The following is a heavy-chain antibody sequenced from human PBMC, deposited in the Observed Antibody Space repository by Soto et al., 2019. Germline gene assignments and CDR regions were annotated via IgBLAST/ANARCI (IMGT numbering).Heavy chain of an antibody. CDR3: AHRGGNSGWYAFYFGV. D-gene: IGHD6-19*01. CDR2: IYWDYDV. Sequence: QITLKESGPTLVKPTEALTLTCTFSGFSLTTSGVGVGWIRQPPGQAPEWLGLIYWDYDVRNSPSLRSRLAINKDDIKNQVVLTVNNVDPTHTATYYCAHRGGNSGWYAFYFGVWGPGMLVTVSS. J-gene: IGHJ4*02. V-gene: IGHV2-5*02. CDR1: GFSLTTSGVG.